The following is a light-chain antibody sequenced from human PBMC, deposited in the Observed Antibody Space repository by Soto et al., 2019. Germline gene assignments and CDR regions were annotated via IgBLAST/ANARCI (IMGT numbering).Light chain of an antibody. CDR2: GAS. Sequence: EIVMTQSPATLSVSPGERATISCRASQSVSTNLAWYQQKPGQAPRLLIYGASTRATGIPARFSGSGSGTEITLTISSLQSEDFAVYYCQQNRTFGQGTKVDNK. V-gene: IGKV3-15*01. CDR3: QQNRT. J-gene: IGKJ1*01. CDR1: QSVSTN.